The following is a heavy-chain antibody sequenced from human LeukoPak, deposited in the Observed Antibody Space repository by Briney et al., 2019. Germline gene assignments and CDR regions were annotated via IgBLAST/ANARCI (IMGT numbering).Heavy chain of an antibody. V-gene: IGHV1-2*02. CDR2: IYPPTGGT. J-gene: IGHJ4*02. Sequence: ASVKVSCKTSGYTFTAYHVHWARQAPGQGLEFMGWIYPPTGGTVLAEKFQGRVIMTRDTSITTAYMELSGLNFDDTAVYYCVRENWYYDHWGQGTLVTVSS. D-gene: IGHD3-16*01. CDR3: VRENWYYDH. CDR1: GYTFTAYH.